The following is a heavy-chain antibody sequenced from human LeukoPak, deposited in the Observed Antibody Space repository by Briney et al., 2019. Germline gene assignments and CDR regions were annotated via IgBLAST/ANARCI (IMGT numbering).Heavy chain of an antibody. D-gene: IGHD1-26*01. V-gene: IGHV1-69*05. J-gene: IGHJ4*02. Sequence: SVKVSCKASGGTLSSYAISWVRQAPGQGLEWMGRIIPIFGTANYAQRFQDRVTITTDESTSTAYMELSSLRSEDTAVYYCARGREWEQDDWGQGTLVTVPS. CDR2: IIPIFGTA. CDR1: GGTLSSYA. CDR3: ARGREWEQDD.